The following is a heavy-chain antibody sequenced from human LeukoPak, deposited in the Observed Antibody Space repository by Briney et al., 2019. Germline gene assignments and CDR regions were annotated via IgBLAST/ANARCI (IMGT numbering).Heavy chain of an antibody. Sequence: SETLSLTCTVSGGSISSSSYYWGWIRQPPGKGLEWIGSIYYSGSTYYNPSLKSRVAISVDTSKNQFSLKLSSVTAADTAVYYCARDGWRSSSWYGMDVWGQGTTVTVSS. J-gene: IGHJ6*02. D-gene: IGHD6-13*01. CDR2: IYYSGST. CDR3: ARDGWRSSSWYGMDV. CDR1: GGSISSSSYY. V-gene: IGHV4-39*07.